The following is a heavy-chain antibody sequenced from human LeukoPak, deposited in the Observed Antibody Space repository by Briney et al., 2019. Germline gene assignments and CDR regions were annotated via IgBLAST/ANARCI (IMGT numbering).Heavy chain of an antibody. CDR3: ASGGYCSSGSCYPNWFDP. V-gene: IGHV4-30-4*01. D-gene: IGHD2-15*01. J-gene: IGHJ5*02. Sequence: PSETLSLTCTVSGGSIRSDNYYWSWIRQPPGKGLEWIGYVYYSGTTYFNPSLKSRTTISVDTSKNQFSLKLSSVTAADTAVYYCASGGYCSSGSCYPNWFDPWGQGTLVTVSS. CDR2: VYYSGTT. CDR1: GGSIRSDNYY.